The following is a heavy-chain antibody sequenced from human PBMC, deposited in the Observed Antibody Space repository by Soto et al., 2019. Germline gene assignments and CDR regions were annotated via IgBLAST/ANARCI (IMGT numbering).Heavy chain of an antibody. Sequence: KPSETLSLTCTVSGASISSGDYYWTWIRQPPGKGLEWIGSIYYSGSTYYNPSLKSRVTISVDTSNNQFSLKLSSVTAADTAVYYCARASYDSSTYYLDYWGQGTLVTVYS. D-gene: IGHD3-22*01. CDR2: IYYSGST. CDR1: GASISSGDYY. J-gene: IGHJ4*02. V-gene: IGHV4-30-4*01. CDR3: ARASYDSSTYYLDY.